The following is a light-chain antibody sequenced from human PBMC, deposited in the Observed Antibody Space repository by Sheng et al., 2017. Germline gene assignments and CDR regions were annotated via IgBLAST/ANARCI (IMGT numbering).Light chain of an antibody. V-gene: IGKV3-11*01. CDR2: DAS. Sequence: EIVLTQSPATLSLSPGERATLSCRASQSVSSYLAWYQQKPGQAPRLLIYDASNRATGIPARFSGSGSGTDFTLTISSLQAEDVAVYYCHQYYSSPPTFGPGTEVDIK. CDR1: QSVSSY. CDR3: HQYYSSPPT. J-gene: IGKJ3*01.